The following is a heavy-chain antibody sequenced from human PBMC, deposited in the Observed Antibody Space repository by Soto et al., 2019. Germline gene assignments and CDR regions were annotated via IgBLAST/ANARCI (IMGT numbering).Heavy chain of an antibody. CDR1: GYTFSGHW. V-gene: IGHV5-10-1*01. D-gene: IGHD6-19*01. CDR3: ARHGATIWLGY. Sequence: GESLKISCKTSGYTFSGHWISWVRQVPGKGLQWMGNIDPSDSYINYNPAFRGHVTFSVDKSSSTAYLHWRSLGPSDTAIYYCARHGATIWLGYWGQGTLVTVSS. CDR2: IDPSDSYI. J-gene: IGHJ4*02.